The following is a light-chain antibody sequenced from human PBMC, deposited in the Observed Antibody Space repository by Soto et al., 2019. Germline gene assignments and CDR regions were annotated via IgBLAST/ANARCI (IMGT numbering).Light chain of an antibody. CDR1: QSVGSNF. V-gene: IGKV3-20*01. CDR2: AAS. Sequence: IVLTQSPGTLSLSPGERATLSCRASQSVGSNFLAWYQQKRGQAPRILIHAASNRASGIPDRFSGSGSGSDFTLTISRLEPEDFAVYYCQQYGSPPWAFGQGTRVEI. CDR3: QQYGSPPWA. J-gene: IGKJ1*01.